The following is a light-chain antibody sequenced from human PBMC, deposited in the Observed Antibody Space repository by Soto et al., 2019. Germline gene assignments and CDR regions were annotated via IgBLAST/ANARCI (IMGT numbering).Light chain of an antibody. CDR3: IQYRRSSV. J-gene: IGKJ1*01. CDR1: QSILKY. Sequence: DSQITETPSSVSASVVYRVTITVWASQSILKYLNWYQQKPGKAPNLLISAASELHSGVPSRFSGSGSGTEFTLTISRLQPDESATYIGIQYRRSSVVGPGTKVDIK. V-gene: IGKV1-39*01. CDR2: AAS.